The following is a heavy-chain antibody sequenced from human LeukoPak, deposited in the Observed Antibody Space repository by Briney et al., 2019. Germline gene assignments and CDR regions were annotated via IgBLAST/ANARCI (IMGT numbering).Heavy chain of an antibody. D-gene: IGHD1-26*01. CDR1: GGSDSSSSYY. CDR3: ARGSYFNFDY. Sequence: SETLSLTCTVSGGSDSSSSYYWGWIRQPPGKGLEWIGSIYYSGSTYYNPSLKSRVTISVDTSKNQFSLKLSSVTAADTAVYYCARGSYFNFDYWGQGTLVTVSS. J-gene: IGHJ4*02. V-gene: IGHV4-39*01. CDR2: IYYSGST.